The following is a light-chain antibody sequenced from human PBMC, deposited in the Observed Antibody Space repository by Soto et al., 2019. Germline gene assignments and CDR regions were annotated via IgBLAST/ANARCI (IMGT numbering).Light chain of an antibody. CDR1: QSISSW. CDR3: QQYNSYWT. Sequence: SPITQSPSTLSASVGDRAPLTCRASQSISSWLAWYQQKPGKAPKLLIYDASSLESGVPSRFRGSGSGTEFTLTISSLQPDDFATYYCQQYNSYWTFGQGSKVDI. CDR2: DAS. J-gene: IGKJ1*01. V-gene: IGKV1-5*01.